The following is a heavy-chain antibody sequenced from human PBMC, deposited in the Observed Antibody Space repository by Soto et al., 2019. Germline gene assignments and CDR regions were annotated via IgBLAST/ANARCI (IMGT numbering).Heavy chain of an antibody. CDR1: GGSFSGYY. D-gene: IGHD3-3*01. CDR3: ARGDPYYDFWSGYLYYFDY. V-gene: IGHV4-34*01. CDR2: INHSGST. Sequence: SDTLSLTCAVYGGSFSGYYWSWIRQPPGKGLEWIGEINHSGSTNYNPSLKSRVTISVDTSKNQFSLKLSSVTAADTAVYYCARGDPYYDFWSGYLYYFDYWGQGTLVTVSS. J-gene: IGHJ4*02.